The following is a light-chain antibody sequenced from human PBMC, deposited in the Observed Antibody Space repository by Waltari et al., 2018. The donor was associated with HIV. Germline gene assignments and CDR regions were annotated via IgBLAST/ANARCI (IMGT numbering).Light chain of an antibody. CDR3: ESYTSTSVWV. Sequence: QSALTQPASVSGSPGQSITIPCTGSSSYVGGYNFVSWYQQHPGKAPRVLIYDVTTRPSGVSDRFSGSRSGDTASLTISGLQPEDEADYYCESYTSTSVWVFGGGTRLTVL. J-gene: IGLJ3*02. V-gene: IGLV2-14*03. CDR1: SSYVGGYNF. CDR2: DVT.